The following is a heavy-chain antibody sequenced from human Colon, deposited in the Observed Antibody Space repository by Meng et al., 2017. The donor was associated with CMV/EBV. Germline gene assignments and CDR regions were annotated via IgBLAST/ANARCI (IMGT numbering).Heavy chain of an antibody. CDR2: INSNTGAT. D-gene: IGHD6-6*01. Sequence: QGQPVQSGAGVKIPGASVKVSCKGSGYTFTDYYIHWVRQAPGQGLEWMGLINSNTGATKYAQKFQNRITMTRDTSINTVYMQLSGLRSDDTAVYYCERVGGWIGSSSIFGWFDPWGQGTLVTVSS. CDR3: ERVGGWIGSSSIFGWFDP. J-gene: IGHJ5*02. V-gene: IGHV1-2*02. CDR1: GYTFTDYY.